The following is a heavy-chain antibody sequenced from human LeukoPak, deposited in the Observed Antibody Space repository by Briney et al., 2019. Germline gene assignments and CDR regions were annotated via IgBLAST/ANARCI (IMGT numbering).Heavy chain of an antibody. D-gene: IGHD5-24*01. CDR1: GFTFSSYS. Sequence: GGSLRLSCAASGFTFSSYSMSWVRQAPGKGLEWVSSVSPGAASIHYADSVKGRFTISKDNSKNTLYLQMNSLRAEDTAVYYCAKRWDWFDPWGQGTLVTVSS. CDR3: AKRWDWFDP. CDR2: VSPGAASI. J-gene: IGHJ5*02. V-gene: IGHV3-23*01.